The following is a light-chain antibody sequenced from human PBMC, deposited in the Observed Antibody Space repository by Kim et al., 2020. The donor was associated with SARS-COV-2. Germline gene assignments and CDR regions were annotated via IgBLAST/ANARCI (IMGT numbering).Light chain of an antibody. Sequence: GQSVTISCSGSGSNIGSRIVNWYQQLPETAPKLLIYSNNQRPSGVPDRFSGSKSGTSGSLAISGLQSEDEADYYCAAWDGSLNGYVFGTGTKVTVL. V-gene: IGLV1-44*01. CDR1: GSNIGSRI. CDR2: SNN. J-gene: IGLJ1*01. CDR3: AAWDGSLNGYV.